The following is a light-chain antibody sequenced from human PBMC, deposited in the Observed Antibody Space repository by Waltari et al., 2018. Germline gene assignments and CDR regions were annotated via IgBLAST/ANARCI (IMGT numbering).Light chain of an antibody. J-gene: IGKJ3*01. CDR2: KVS. Sequence: DIVLTLTPLPSPVTLGQPASISCRSSHSLVNSDGNTYLSWLQQRPGQSPRLLIYKVSQRFSGVPDRFNGSGAGTDFTLQISRVEAEDVGVYYCLQATQFPRITFGPGTKLDI. V-gene: IGKV2-24*01. CDR3: LQATQFPRIT. CDR1: HSLVNSDGNTY.